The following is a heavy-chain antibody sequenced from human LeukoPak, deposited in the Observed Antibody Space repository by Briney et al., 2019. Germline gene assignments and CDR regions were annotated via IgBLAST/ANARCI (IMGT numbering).Heavy chain of an antibody. D-gene: IGHD6-13*01. CDR2: LPPDGSYQ. CDR1: GFTFSDYT. Sequence: QAGGSLRLSCAASGFTFSDYTMQWVRQAPGKGLEWVALLPPDGSYQYYADSLKGRFTISRDDFENALYLQMNSLRLEDTAVYYCARGLHDRSWYGAHWGQGTLLSVSS. CDR3: ARGLHDRSWYGAH. V-gene: IGHV3-30*04. J-gene: IGHJ4*02.